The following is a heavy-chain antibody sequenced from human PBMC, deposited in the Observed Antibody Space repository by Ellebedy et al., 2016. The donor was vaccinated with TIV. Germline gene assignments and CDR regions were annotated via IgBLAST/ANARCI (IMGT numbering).Heavy chain of an antibody. CDR1: GFSFRSYW. V-gene: IGHV3-7*01. D-gene: IGHD4-17*01. Sequence: GGSLRLSCATSGFSFRSYWMTWVRQAPGKGLEWVANINEDGTKKHYVDSVRGRFTISRDYAGNSLFLQMEGLGAEDTAVYYCARAIYGASNLWGRGTLVTVSS. CDR2: INEDGTKK. CDR3: ARAIYGASNL. J-gene: IGHJ2*01.